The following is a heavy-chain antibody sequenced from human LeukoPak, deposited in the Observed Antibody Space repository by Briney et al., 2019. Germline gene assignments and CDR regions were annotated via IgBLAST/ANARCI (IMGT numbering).Heavy chain of an antibody. CDR1: GGSVSDYY. V-gene: IGHV4-59*02. CDR2: IYYTET. CDR3: ATRKLGNDY. Sequence: PSETLSLTCTVSGGSVSDYYWSWIRQSPGKGLEWIGYIYYTETSYNPSLKSRVTISADTSKNQFSLRLYSVTAADTAVYYCATRKLGNDYWGQGTLVTVSS. D-gene: IGHD7-27*01. J-gene: IGHJ4*02.